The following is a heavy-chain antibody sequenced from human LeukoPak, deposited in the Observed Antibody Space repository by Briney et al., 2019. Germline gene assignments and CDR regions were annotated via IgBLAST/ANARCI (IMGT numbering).Heavy chain of an antibody. D-gene: IGHD4-17*01. CDR1: GGSISSSGYY. CDR2: IYYSGST. V-gene: IGHV4-39*01. Sequence: PSETLSLTCTVSGGSISSSGYYWGWIRQPPGKGLEWIGSIYYSGSTYYNPSLKSRVTISVDTSKNQFSLKLSSVTAADTAVYYCARHVSTVTTYYFDYWGQGTLVTVSS. J-gene: IGHJ4*02. CDR3: ARHVSTVTTYYFDY.